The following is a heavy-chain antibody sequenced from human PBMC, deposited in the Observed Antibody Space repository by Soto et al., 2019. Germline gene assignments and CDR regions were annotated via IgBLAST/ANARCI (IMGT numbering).Heavy chain of an antibody. J-gene: IGHJ4*02. Sequence: GGSLRLSCAASLFDFSNYGMSWVRQAPGKGLEWVSAISSGGSTFYAQSVRGRFTISRDNFKNTLYLQMNSLRPEDTAVYYCAKENSGYEKWGQGTLVTVSS. CDR2: ISSGGST. D-gene: IGHD5-12*01. CDR3: AKENSGYEK. V-gene: IGHV3-23*01. CDR1: LFDFSNYG.